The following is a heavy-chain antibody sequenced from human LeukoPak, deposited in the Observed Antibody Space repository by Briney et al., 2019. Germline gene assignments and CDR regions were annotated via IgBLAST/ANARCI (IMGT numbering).Heavy chain of an antibody. J-gene: IGHJ4*02. CDR2: IKQDGREK. CDR1: GFTFWNYG. Sequence: GGSLRLSCAASGFTFWNYGMSWVRQAPGKGLEWVANIKQDGREKYYVDSVKGRFTISRDNAKNSLYLQMNSLRAEDTAVYYCARDRGNDFNSYFFDYWGQGILVTVSS. V-gene: IGHV3-7*01. D-gene: IGHD2-21*02. CDR3: ARDRGNDFNSYFFDY.